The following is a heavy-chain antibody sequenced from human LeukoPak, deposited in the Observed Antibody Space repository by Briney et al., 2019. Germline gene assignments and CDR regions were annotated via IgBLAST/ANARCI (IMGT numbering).Heavy chain of an antibody. J-gene: IGHJ4*02. CDR2: INPSGGST. V-gene: IGHV1-46*01. CDR3: ARAQKTGTTSKFSFDY. CDR1: GYTFTSYY. D-gene: IGHD1-14*01. Sequence: ASVKVSCKASGYTFTSYYMHWVRQAPGQGLEWMGIINPSGGSTSYAQKFQGRVTMTRDTSTSTVYMELSSLRSEDTAVNYCARAQKTGTTSKFSFDYWGQGTLVTVSS.